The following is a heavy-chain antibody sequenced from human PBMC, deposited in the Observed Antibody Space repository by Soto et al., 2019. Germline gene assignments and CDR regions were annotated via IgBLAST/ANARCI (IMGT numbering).Heavy chain of an antibody. V-gene: IGHV4-59*12. D-gene: IGHD3-3*01. J-gene: IGHJ5*02. CDR1: GDSLSGYY. Sequence: PSETLSLTCTVSGDSLSGYYWSWIRQTPGKGLEWIGYIYFYDGTTNYNPSLKSRVTVSVDTSKNQFSLKLSSVTAADTAVYYCARGFRRGYPGNWFDPWGQGTLVTVSS. CDR2: IYFYDGTT. CDR3: ARGFRRGYPGNWFDP.